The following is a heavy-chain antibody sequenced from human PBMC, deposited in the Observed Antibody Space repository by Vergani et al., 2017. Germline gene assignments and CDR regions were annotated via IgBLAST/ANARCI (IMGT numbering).Heavy chain of an antibody. J-gene: IGHJ6*03. CDR2: IWYDGSNK. D-gene: IGHD3-3*01. V-gene: IGHV3-33*01. Sequence: QVQLVESGGGVVQPGRSLRLSCAASGFTFSSYGMHWVRQAPGKGLEWVAVIWYDGSNKYYADSVKGRFTISRDNSKNTLYLQMNSLRAEDTAVYYCASGGLDYDFWGGPSAPNYYYCMYVWDKGTTVTVSS. CDR3: ASGGLDYDFWGGPSAPNYYYCMYV. CDR1: GFTFSSYG.